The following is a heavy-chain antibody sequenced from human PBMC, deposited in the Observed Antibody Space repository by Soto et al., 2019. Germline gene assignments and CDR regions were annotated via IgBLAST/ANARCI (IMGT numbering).Heavy chain of an antibody. CDR2: IYYSGTT. J-gene: IGHJ4*02. CDR3: ARREIQGPIDY. D-gene: IGHD1-26*01. Sequence: SETLSLTCAVSCYSISSSNWWGWIRQPPGKGLEWIGYIYYSGTTYYNSSLKSRVTMSVDTSKNQFSLKLTSVTAVDTAVYYCARREIQGPIDYWGQGTLVTVS. V-gene: IGHV4-28*01. CDR1: CYSISSSNW.